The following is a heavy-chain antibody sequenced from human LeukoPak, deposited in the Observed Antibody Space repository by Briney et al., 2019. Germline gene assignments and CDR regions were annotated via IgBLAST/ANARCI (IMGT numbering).Heavy chain of an antibody. CDR3: AKDLAVRSGSTYYYNYGMDV. CDR1: GFTFSSYA. CDR2: ISGSGGDA. V-gene: IGHV3-23*01. J-gene: IGHJ6*02. D-gene: IGHD2-15*01. Sequence: SGGSLRLSCAASGFTFSSYAMSWVRQAPGKGLEWVSVISGSGGDASYADSVKGRFTISRDNSKNTLYLQMNSLRAEDTAVYYCAKDLAVRSGSTYYYNYGMDVWGQGTTVTVSS.